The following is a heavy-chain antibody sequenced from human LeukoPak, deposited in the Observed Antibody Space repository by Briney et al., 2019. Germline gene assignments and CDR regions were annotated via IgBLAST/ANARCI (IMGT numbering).Heavy chain of an antibody. Sequence: SETVSLTCAVSGGSISSFYWSWIRQPPGKGLEWIAYMSYSGSTNYNPSLKSRVTISLDTSKNQFSLKLTSVTAADTAVYYCARDSGYYDSSGYYAVNYFDYWGQGALVTVS. D-gene: IGHD3-22*01. CDR2: MSYSGST. V-gene: IGHV4-59*01. CDR1: GGSISSFY. J-gene: IGHJ4*02. CDR3: ARDSGYYDSSGYYAVNYFDY.